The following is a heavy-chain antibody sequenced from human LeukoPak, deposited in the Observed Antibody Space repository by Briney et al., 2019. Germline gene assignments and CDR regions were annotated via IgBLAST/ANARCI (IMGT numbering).Heavy chain of an antibody. CDR2: INEDGSEK. CDR1: GFTLGAYW. Sequence: GGCLRLSCAASGFTLGAYWMSGGRRAPGRGLEWVANINEDGSEKYHVDSVKGRFTISRDHAKNSLYPQTTSVRAEDTAAYYCVRGYDSSAYYGDDFWGQGTLVTVSS. D-gene: IGHD3-22*01. CDR3: VRGYDSSAYYGDDF. J-gene: IGHJ4*02. V-gene: IGHV3-7*04.